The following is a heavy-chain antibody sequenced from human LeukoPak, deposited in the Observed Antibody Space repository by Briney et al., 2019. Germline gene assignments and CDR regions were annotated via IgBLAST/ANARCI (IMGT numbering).Heavy chain of an antibody. V-gene: IGHV3-43*02. CDR3: SKDIGDYYASGSTPINEYYFYGMDG. Sequence: GSLRLSCVPSGFTFDDYAMHWVRQAPGKGLEWVSLISGDGDNTYYADSVKGRLTISRDNSKNSLSLQMNSLRPEDTALYYCSKDIGDYYASGSTPINEYYFYGMDGWGQGTTVTVS. J-gene: IGHJ6*02. D-gene: IGHD3-10*01. CDR1: GFTFDDYA. CDR2: ISGDGDNT.